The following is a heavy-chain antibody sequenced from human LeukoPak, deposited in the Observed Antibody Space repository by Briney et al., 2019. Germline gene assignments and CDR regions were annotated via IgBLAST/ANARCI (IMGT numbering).Heavy chain of an antibody. CDR1: GFTFSSYS. CDR3: AREGIAAAGPAGFDP. V-gene: IGHV3-21*01. Sequence: GSLRLSCAASGFTFSSYSMNWVRQAPGKGLEWVSSISSSSSYIYYADSVKGRFTISRDNAKNSLYLQMNSLRAEDTAVYYCAREGIAAAGPAGFDPWGQGTLVTVSS. J-gene: IGHJ5*02. CDR2: ISSSSSYI. D-gene: IGHD6-13*01.